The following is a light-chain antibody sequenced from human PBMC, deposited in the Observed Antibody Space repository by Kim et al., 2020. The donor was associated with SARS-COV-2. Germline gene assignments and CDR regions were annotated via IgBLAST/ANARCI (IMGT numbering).Light chain of an antibody. CDR1: KLGEKY. Sequence: SVSPGQTASITCSGDKLGEKYACWYQQKPGQSPVLVIYQDTKRPSGIPERFSGSNSGNTATLTISGTQAMDEADYYCQTWDSITVAFGGGTQLTVL. J-gene: IGLJ2*01. V-gene: IGLV3-1*01. CDR3: QTWDSITVA. CDR2: QDT.